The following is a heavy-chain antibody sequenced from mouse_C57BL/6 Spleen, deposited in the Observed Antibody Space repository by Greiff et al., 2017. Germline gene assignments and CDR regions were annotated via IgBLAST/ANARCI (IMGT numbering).Heavy chain of an antibody. J-gene: IGHJ3*01. CDR2: IDPETGGT. Sequence: QVQLKESGAELVRPGASVTLSCKASGYTFTDYEMHWVKQTPVHGLEWIGAIDPETGGTAYNQKFKGKAILTADKSSSTAYMELRSLTSEDSAVYYCTGYYGSGPFAYWGQGTLVTVSA. D-gene: IGHD1-1*01. V-gene: IGHV1-15*01. CDR3: TGYYGSGPFAY. CDR1: GYTFTDYE.